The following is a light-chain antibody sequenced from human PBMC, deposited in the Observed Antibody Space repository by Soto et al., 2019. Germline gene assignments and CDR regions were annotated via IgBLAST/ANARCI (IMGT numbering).Light chain of an antibody. CDR1: NL. Sequence: QSVLTQPASVSGSPGQSITISCTYNLVSWYQQHPGKAPKLMIYEGNKRPSGVSNRFSGSKSGNTASLTISGLRAEDEADYYCCSYAGQRVVFGGGTKLTVL. CDR2: EGN. V-gene: IGLV2-23*01. J-gene: IGLJ2*01. CDR3: CSYAGQRVV.